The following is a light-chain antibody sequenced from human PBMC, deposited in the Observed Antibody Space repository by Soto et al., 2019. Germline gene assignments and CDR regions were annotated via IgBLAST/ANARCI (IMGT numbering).Light chain of an antibody. J-gene: IGKJ1*01. CDR1: QSITDS. Sequence: DIQMTQSPSTLSASVGDRVTITCRASQSITDSLAWYQQKPGKAPKLLIYKADTLERGVPSRFSGSGSGTAFTLVISSLQPDDFATYYCQQYQSYSWTFGQGTKVEVK. CDR2: KAD. CDR3: QQYQSYSWT. V-gene: IGKV1-5*03.